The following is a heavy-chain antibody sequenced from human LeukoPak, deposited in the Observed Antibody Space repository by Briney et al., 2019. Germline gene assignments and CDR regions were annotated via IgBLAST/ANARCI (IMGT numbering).Heavy chain of an antibody. V-gene: IGHV1-69*04. CDR3: ARAASVEMATIFDY. J-gene: IGHJ4*02. D-gene: IGHD5-24*01. CDR1: GGTFSSYA. Sequence: SVKVSCKASGGTFSSYAISWVRQAPGQGLEWMGRIIPILGIANYAQKFQGRVTITADKSTSTAYMELSSLRSEDTAVYYRARAASVEMATIFDYWGQGTLVTVSS. CDR2: IIPILGIA.